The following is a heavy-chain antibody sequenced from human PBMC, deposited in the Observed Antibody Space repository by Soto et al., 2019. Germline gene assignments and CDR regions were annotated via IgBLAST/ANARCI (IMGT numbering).Heavy chain of an antibody. CDR1: GYTYSKYS. V-gene: IGHV1-18*04. CDR2: ISGYNGDT. CDR3: VREFLAGSFDN. J-gene: IGHJ4*02. Sequence: QVQLVQSGAEVNKPGASVKVSCKTSGYTYSKYSIACVRHTPGQGLEWMGWISGYNGDTQYSTELQVRVTFTSETSTSTAYMELRSLTSDDTAVYYCVREFLAGSFDNWGQGTLVTVSS. D-gene: IGHD6-19*01.